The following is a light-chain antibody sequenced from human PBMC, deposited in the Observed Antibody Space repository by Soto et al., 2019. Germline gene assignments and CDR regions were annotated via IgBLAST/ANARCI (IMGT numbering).Light chain of an antibody. CDR1: QTVSRSS. J-gene: IGKJ1*01. Sequence: EIVLTQSLGTLSLSPGESATLSCRASQTVSRSSVAWYQQKPGQAPRLLIYGASTRATGIPDRCSGSGSGTDVSLTINRLEADDFVGYECQQHGGSPSWPCGEGPKV. V-gene: IGKV3-20*01. CDR3: QQHGGSPSWP. CDR2: GAS.